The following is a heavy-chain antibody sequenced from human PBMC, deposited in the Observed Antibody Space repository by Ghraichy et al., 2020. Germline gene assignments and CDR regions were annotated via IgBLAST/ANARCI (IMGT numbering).Heavy chain of an antibody. CDR3: ARVNSSSWQGGGWFDP. CDR2: INHSGST. Sequence: SETLSLTCAVYGGSFSGYYWSWIRQPPGKGLEWIGEINHSGSTNYNPSLKSRVTISVDTSKNQFSLKLSSVTAADTAVYYCARVNSSSWQGGGWFDPWGQGTLVTVSS. D-gene: IGHD6-13*01. CDR1: GGSFSGYY. V-gene: IGHV4-34*01. J-gene: IGHJ5*02.